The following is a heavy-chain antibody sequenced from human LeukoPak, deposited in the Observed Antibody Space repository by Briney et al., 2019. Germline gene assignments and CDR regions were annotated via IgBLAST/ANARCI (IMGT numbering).Heavy chain of an antibody. CDR3: AKRGLYCHGSGSYYRGAQCYFDS. V-gene: IGHV4-34*01. Sequence: SETLSLTCAVYGGSFSAYYWTWIRQPPGKGLEWIGEINHSGSINYNPSLKSRVTISVDTSKNQFSLKLSSVTAADTAAYYCAKRGLYCHGSGSYYRGAQCYFDSWGHGQLVTVSS. J-gene: IGHJ4*01. D-gene: IGHD3-10*01. CDR1: GGSFSAYY. CDR2: INHSGSI.